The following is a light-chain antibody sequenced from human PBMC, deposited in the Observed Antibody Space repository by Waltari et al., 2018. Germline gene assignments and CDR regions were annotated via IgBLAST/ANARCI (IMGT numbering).Light chain of an antibody. CDR2: QDN. CDR3: QAWDSSTGV. V-gene: IGLV3-1*01. J-gene: IGLJ3*02. CDR1: NLGDQY. Sequence: SYDLTQPPSVSVSPGQTGTITCSGDNLGDQYVSWYQQKSGQSPALVIYQDNKRPSGIPERFSGSNSGNTATLTISGTQAMDEADYYCQAWDSSTGVFGGGTKLTVL.